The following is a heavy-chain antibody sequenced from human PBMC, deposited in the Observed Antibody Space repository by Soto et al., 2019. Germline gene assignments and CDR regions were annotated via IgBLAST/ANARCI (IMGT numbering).Heavy chain of an antibody. D-gene: IGHD5-18*01. CDR3: AGGPGYSYGYSEYYYGMDV. J-gene: IGHJ6*02. Sequence: SVKVSCKASGGTFSCYAISWVRQAPGQGLEWMGGIIPIFGTANYAQKFQGRVTITADESTSTAYMELSSLRSEDTAVYYCAGGPGYSYGYSEYYYGMDVWGQGTTVTVSS. CDR1: GGTFSCYA. V-gene: IGHV1-69*13. CDR2: IIPIFGTA.